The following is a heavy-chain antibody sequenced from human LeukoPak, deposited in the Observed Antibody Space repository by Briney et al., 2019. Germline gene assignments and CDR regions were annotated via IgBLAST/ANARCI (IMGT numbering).Heavy chain of an antibody. CDR2: IYYSGST. J-gene: IGHJ4*02. Sequence: PSETLSLTCIVSGGSISSHYWSWIRQPPGKGLECIGNIYYSGSTNYNPSLKSRVTISIDTSKNQFSLKLSSVTAADTAVYYCARVGIAAALDYWGQGTLVTVSS. D-gene: IGHD6-13*01. CDR3: ARVGIAAALDY. CDR1: GGSISSHY. V-gene: IGHV4-59*11.